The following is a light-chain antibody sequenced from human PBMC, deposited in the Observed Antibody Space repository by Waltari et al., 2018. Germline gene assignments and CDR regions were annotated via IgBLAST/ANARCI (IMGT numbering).Light chain of an antibody. V-gene: IGLV7-46*01. J-gene: IGLJ2*01. CDR1: TGAVTSRHY. Sequence: QAVVTQEPSLTVAPGETVTLTCDSNTGAVTSRHYPYWFQQKPGHAPRTLIYDTSNKHSWTPARCSGSLLGDKAALILSGAQPEDEAEYYCLLSYSGAWVFGGGTKLTVL. CDR2: DTS. CDR3: LLSYSGAWV.